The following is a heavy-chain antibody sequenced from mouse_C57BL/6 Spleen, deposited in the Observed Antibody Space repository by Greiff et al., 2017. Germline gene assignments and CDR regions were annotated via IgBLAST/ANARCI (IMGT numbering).Heavy chain of an antibody. J-gene: IGHJ2*01. Sequence: VKLQESGAELARPGASVKLSCKASGYTFTSYGISWVKQRTGQGLEWIGEIYPRSGNTYYNEKFKGKATLTADKSSSTAYMELRSLTSEDSAVXFCASLRTTVVATGDYWGQGTTLTVSS. V-gene: IGHV1-81*01. CDR3: ASLRTTVVATGDY. D-gene: IGHD1-1*01. CDR2: IYPRSGNT. CDR1: GYTFTSYG.